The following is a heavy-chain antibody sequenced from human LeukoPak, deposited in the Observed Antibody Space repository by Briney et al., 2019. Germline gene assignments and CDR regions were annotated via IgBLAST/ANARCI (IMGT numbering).Heavy chain of an antibody. Sequence: GESLKISCKGSGYSFTSYWIGWVRQMPGKGLEWMGIIYPGDSDTRYSPSFQGQVTISADKSISTAYLQWSSLKASDTAMYYCARHGEACSSTSCPYYYMDVWGKGTTVTVSS. CDR2: IYPGDSDT. J-gene: IGHJ6*03. D-gene: IGHD2-2*01. V-gene: IGHV5-51*01. CDR3: ARHGEACSSTSCPYYYMDV. CDR1: GYSFTSYW.